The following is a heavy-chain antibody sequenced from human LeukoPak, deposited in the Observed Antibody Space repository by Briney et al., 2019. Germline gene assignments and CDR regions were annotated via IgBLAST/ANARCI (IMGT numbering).Heavy chain of an antibody. J-gene: IGHJ6*02. CDR2: ISSSSSTI. V-gene: IGHV3-48*04. D-gene: IGHD6-13*01. CDR3: ARDRLYSSSSERYYYYGMDV. CDR1: GFTFSSYA. Sequence: GGSLRLSCAASGFTFSSYAMSWIRQAPGKGLEWVSYISSSSSTIYYADSVKGRFTISRDNAKNSLYLQMNSLRAEDTALYYCARDRLYSSSSERYYYYGMDVWGQGTTVTVSS.